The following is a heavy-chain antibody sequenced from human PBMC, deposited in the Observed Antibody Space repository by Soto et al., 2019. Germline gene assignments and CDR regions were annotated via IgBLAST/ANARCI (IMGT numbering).Heavy chain of an antibody. CDR2: ISNSSDST. D-gene: IGHD4-17*01. CDR3: ATTRGYGVFDAVDI. J-gene: IGHJ3*02. V-gene: IGHV3-23*01. Sequence: PXVCLRLSCTACGFSFSTYAMNWVRQAPGKGLEWVSAISNSSDSTYYAESVRGRFTISRDNSINTLYLHLRSLRPEDTAVYYCATTRGYGVFDAVDIWGQGTMVTVSS. CDR1: GFSFSTYA.